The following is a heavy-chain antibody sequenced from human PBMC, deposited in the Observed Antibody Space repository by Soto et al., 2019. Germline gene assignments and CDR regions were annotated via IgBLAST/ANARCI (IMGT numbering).Heavy chain of an antibody. CDR2: IIPIFTKP. D-gene: IGHD2-2*01. CDR3: ARTGDIVVVGDFYYGMDV. Sequence: QVQLVQSGAEVKMPGSSVKVSCTASGGTFDTYALSWVRQAPGQGLEWLGGIIPIFTKPTYARKFQGRITIAGDESTTTDYLDLSSLTSDDTAVYYCARTGDIVVVGDFYYGMDVWGQGTTGIVSS. V-gene: IGHV1-69*01. J-gene: IGHJ6*02. CDR1: GGTFDTYA.